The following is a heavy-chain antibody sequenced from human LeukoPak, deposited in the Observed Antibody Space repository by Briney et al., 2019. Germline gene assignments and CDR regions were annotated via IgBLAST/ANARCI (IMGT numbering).Heavy chain of an antibody. CDR2: IKQDGSEK. Sequence: GGSLRLSCAASGFTFSTYWMSWVRQAPGKGLEWVANIKQDGSEKYYVDSVKGRFTISRDNAKNSLYLQMNSLRAEDTAVYYCARYFDWLSIGFYFDYWGQGTLVTVSS. V-gene: IGHV3-7*01. J-gene: IGHJ4*02. D-gene: IGHD3-9*01. CDR3: ARYFDWLSIGFYFDY. CDR1: GFTFSTYW.